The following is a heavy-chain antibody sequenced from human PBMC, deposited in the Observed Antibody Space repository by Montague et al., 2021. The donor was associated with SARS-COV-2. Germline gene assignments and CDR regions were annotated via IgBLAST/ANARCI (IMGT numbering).Heavy chain of an antibody. V-gene: IGHV4-30-2*06. D-gene: IGHD3-10*01. J-gene: IGHJ3*01. CDR2: ILHSGST. Sequence: TLSLTCAVSGGSIDSGGYSWSWIRQSPGKGLEWIGYILHSGSTYYNPFLWSRVTISVDRSKSQFSLNLTSMTAADTAVYFCARAASPRGAFDVWGQGTVVTVSS. CDR3: ARAASPRGAFDV. CDR1: GGSIDSGGYS.